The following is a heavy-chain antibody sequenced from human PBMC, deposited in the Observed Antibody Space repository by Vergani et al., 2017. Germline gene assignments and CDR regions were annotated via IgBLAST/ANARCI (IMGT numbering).Heavy chain of an antibody. CDR1: GGSISSSSYY. J-gene: IGHJ4*02. CDR3: ARDRGYGSGSYYGSHLDY. Sequence: QLQLQESGPGLVKPSETLSLTCTVSGGSISSSSYYWGWIRQPPGKGLEWIGSIYYSGSTYYNPSLKSRVTISVDTSKNQFSLKLSSVTAADTAGYYCARDRGYGSGSYYGSHLDYWGQGTLVTVSS. CDR2: IYYSGST. V-gene: IGHV4-39*07. D-gene: IGHD3-10*01.